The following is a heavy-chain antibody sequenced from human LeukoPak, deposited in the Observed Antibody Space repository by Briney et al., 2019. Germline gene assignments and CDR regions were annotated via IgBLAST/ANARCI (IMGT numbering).Heavy chain of an antibody. D-gene: IGHD6-6*01. J-gene: IGHJ3*01. CDR1: GFTFGSYA. V-gene: IGHV3-23*01. Sequence: GGSLRLSCAASGFTFGSYAMSWVRQTPGKGLEWVSGISDSGGSTVYADSIKGRFIISRDNSKNMLYLQMNSLRAEDTAVYYCARSSYSSSSSVWGQGTMVTVSS. CDR3: ARSSYSSSSSV. CDR2: ISDSGGST.